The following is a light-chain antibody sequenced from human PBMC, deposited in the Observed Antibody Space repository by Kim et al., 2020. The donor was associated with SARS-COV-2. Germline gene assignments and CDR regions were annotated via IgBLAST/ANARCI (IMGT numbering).Light chain of an antibody. J-gene: IGKJ4*01. CDR1: QTVGNY. CDR3: QQTSSGPLT. CDR2: SAS. V-gene: IGKV1-39*01. Sequence: DIQLTQSPSSLSASVGDRVTITCRASQTVGNYLNWYHQKAGKAPQILIYSASNLQSGVPSRFSGSGSGTDFTLTISSVQLEDFATYYCQQTSSGPLTFGGGTKVDIK.